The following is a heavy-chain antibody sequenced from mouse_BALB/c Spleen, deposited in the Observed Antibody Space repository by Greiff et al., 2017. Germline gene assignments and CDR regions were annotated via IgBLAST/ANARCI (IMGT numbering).Heavy chain of an antibody. CDR2: IWAGGST. D-gene: IGHD3-1*01. Sequence: VQRVESGPGLVAPSPCLSITCTVSGFSLTSYGVHWVRQPPGKGLEWLGVIWAGGSTNYNSALMSRLSISTDNSKSQVFLKMNSLQTDDTAMYYCAREESGAPMDYWGQGTSVTVSS. CDR1: GFSLTSYG. V-gene: IGHV2-9*02. CDR3: AREESGAPMDY. J-gene: IGHJ4*01.